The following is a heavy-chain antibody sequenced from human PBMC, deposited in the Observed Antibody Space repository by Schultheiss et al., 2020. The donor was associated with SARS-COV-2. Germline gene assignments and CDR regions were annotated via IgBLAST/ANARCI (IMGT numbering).Heavy chain of an antibody. Sequence: SCTASGFTFGDYAMIWFRQAPGKGLEWVGFIRSKAYGGTTEYAASVKGRFTISRDDSKSIAYLQMNSLKTEDTAVYYCTRASHYDFWSGYFRYFDLWGRGTLVTVSS. CDR2: IRSKAYGGTT. J-gene: IGHJ2*01. D-gene: IGHD3-3*01. CDR1: GFTFGDYA. CDR3: TRASHYDFWSGYFRYFDL. V-gene: IGHV3-49*03.